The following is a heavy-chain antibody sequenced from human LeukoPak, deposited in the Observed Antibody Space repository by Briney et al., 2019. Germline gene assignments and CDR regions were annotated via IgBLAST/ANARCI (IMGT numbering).Heavy chain of an antibody. J-gene: IGHJ4*02. CDR3: ARDQVHPSFDY. CDR1: GGTFSSYA. V-gene: IGHV1-69*06. Sequence: ASVKVFCKASGGTFSSYAISWVRQAPGQGLEWMGRIIPIFCTANYAQKFQGRVTITADKSTSTAYMELSSLRSEDTAVYYCARDQVHPSFDYWGQGTLVTVSS. CDR2: IIPIFCTA.